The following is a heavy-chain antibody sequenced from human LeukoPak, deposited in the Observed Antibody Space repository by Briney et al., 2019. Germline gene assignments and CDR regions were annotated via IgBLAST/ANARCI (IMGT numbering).Heavy chain of an antibody. J-gene: IGHJ4*02. CDR2: ISWNSGSI. D-gene: IGHD6-19*01. Sequence: GRSLRLSCAASGFTFDDYAMHWVRQAPGKGLEWVSGISWNSGSIGYADSVKGRFTISRDNAKNSLYLQMNSLRAEDTALYYCAKDTFTSVAGEFDYWGQGTLVTVSS. V-gene: IGHV3-9*01. CDR1: GFTFDDYA. CDR3: AKDTFTSVAGEFDY.